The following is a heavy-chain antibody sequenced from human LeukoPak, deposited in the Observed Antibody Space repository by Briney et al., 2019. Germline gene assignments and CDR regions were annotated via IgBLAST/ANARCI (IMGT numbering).Heavy chain of an antibody. CDR3: ARMAAPRSPFSY. Sequence: SETLSLTCTLSVGSLSSYYWSWIRQPPGKGLEWIGYIYYSGSTNYNPSLKSRVTISVDTSKNQFSLKLSSVTAADTAVYYCARMAAPRSPFSYWGQGTLVTVSS. CDR1: VGSLSSYY. V-gene: IGHV4-59*01. CDR2: IYYSGST. D-gene: IGHD5-24*01. J-gene: IGHJ4*02.